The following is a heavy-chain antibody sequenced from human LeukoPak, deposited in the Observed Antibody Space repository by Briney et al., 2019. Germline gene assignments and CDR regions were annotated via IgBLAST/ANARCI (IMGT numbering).Heavy chain of an antibody. CDR1: GGSISSSSYY. V-gene: IGHV4-39*07. D-gene: IGHD3-10*01. CDR2: IYYSGST. J-gene: IGHJ5*02. Sequence: SETLSLTCTVSGGSISSSSYYWGWIRQPPGKGLEWTGSIYYSGSTYYNPSLKSRVTISVDTSKNQFSLKLSSVTAADTAVYYCARGRGNWFDPWGQGTLVTVSS. CDR3: ARGRGNWFDP.